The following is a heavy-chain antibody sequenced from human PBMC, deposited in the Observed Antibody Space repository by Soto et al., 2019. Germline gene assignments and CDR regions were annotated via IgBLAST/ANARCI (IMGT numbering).Heavy chain of an antibody. CDR3: TRYRGDSSGYYRPNYYYGMDV. CDR2: ISAYNGNT. D-gene: IGHD3-22*01. Sequence: QVQLVQSGAEVKKPGASVKVSCKASGYTFTSYGISWVRQAPGQGLEWMGWISAYNGNTNYAQKLQGRVTMTTDTSTSPAYMELRSLRSDDTAVYYCTRYRGDSSGYYRPNYYYGMDVWGQGTTVTVSS. CDR1: GYTFTSYG. V-gene: IGHV1-18*01. J-gene: IGHJ6*02.